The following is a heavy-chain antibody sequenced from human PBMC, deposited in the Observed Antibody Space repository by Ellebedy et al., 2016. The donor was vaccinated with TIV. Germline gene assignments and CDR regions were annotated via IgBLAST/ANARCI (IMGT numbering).Heavy chain of an antibody. J-gene: IGHJ4*02. Sequence: GESLKISXAGSGFTFRTYWMHWVRQAPGKGLVWVSRINSDGSITSYVDSVKGRFTISRDNAKNTLYLQMNSLRAEDTAVYYCARAPAGYCSSASCPGPSDYWGQGTLVTVSA. V-gene: IGHV3-74*01. CDR1: GFTFRTYW. CDR2: INSDGSIT. D-gene: IGHD2-2*01. CDR3: ARAPAGYCSSASCPGPSDY.